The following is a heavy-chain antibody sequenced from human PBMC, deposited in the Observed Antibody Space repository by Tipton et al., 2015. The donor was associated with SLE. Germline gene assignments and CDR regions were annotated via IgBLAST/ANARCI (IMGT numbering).Heavy chain of an antibody. J-gene: IGHJ4*02. CDR1: GGSFSGYY. V-gene: IGHV4-34*09. D-gene: IGHD2-15*01. CDR3: AREGSEKDY. Sequence: TLSLTCAVYGGSFSGYYWSWIRQPPGKGLEWIGEINHSGSTNYNPSLKSRVTISVDTSKNQFSLKLSSVTAADTAVYYCAREGSEKDYWGQGTLVTVSS. CDR2: INHSGST.